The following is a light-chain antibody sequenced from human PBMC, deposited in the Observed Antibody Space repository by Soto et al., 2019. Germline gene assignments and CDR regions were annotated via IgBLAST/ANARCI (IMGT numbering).Light chain of an antibody. J-gene: IGLJ1*01. V-gene: IGLV2-11*01. CDR3: CSYAGSYSLYV. CDR1: SSDVGGYNY. Sequence: QSLLTQPRSVSGSPGQSVTISCTGTSSDVGGYNYVSWYQQHPGEAPKLMIYDVSKRPSGVPDRFSGSKSGNTASLTISGLQAEDEADYYCCSYAGSYSLYVFGTGTKVTVL. CDR2: DVS.